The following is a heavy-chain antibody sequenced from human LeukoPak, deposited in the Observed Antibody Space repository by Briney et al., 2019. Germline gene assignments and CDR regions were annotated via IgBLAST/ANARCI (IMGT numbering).Heavy chain of an antibody. CDR3: ARDREGTYSSSWYYFDY. J-gene: IGHJ4*02. D-gene: IGHD6-13*01. CDR1: GYTFTSYD. CDR2: MNPNSGNT. V-gene: IGHV1-8*03. Sequence: AASVKVSFKASGYTFTSYDINWVRQATGQGLEWMGWMNPNSGNTGYAQKFQGRVTITRNTSISTAYMELSSLRSEDTAVYYCARDREGTYSSSWYYFDYWGQGTLVTVSS.